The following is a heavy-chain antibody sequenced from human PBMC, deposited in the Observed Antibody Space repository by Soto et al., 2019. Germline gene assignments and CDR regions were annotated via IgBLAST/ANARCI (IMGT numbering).Heavy chain of an antibody. V-gene: IGHV3-7*01. CDR2: IKQDGSEK. CDR1: GFTFSNAW. J-gene: IGHJ4*02. CDR3: AREQGFDYGGNFDY. Sequence: GSLRLSCAASGFTFSNAWMNWVRQAPGKGLEWVANIKQDGSEKYYVDSVKGRFTISRDNAKNSLYLQMNSLRAEDTAVYYCAREQGFDYGGNFDYWGQGTLVTVSS. D-gene: IGHD4-17*01.